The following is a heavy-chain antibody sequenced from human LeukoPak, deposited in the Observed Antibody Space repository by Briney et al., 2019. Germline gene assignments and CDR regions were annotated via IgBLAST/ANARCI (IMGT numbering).Heavy chain of an antibody. CDR2: ISAYNGNT. Sequence: ASVKVSCKASGYTFTRYGISWVRQAPGQGLEWMGWISAYNGNTNYAQKLQGRVTMTTDTSTSTAYMELRGLRSDDTAVYYCAREASDIVATIPYFDYWGQGTLVIVSS. V-gene: IGHV1-18*01. CDR3: AREASDIVATIPYFDY. CDR1: GYTFTRYG. D-gene: IGHD5-12*01. J-gene: IGHJ4*02.